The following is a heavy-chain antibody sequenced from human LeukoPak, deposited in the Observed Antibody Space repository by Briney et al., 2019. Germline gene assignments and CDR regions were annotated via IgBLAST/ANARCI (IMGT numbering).Heavy chain of an antibody. Sequence: GGSLRLSCAASGFTFSSCAMSWVRPAPGKGLEWVSGISGSGASTYYAASVRGAFTISRDNSKNTLCPQMNSLGAEDTAVYYCAKAYYDSSGYYSFDYWGQGNLVTVSS. CDR1: GFTFSSCA. J-gene: IGHJ4*02. V-gene: IGHV3-23*01. CDR3: AKAYYDSSGYYSFDY. CDR2: ISGSGAST. D-gene: IGHD3-22*01.